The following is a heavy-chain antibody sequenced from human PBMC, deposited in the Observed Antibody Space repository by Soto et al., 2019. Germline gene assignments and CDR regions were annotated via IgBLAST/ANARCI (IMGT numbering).Heavy chain of an antibody. CDR3: ARLPGVRGVFDGFNV. V-gene: IGHV3-23*01. CDR2: IGGGDT. Sequence: GGSLRLSCAASGFTFSSYATHWVRQAPGKGLEWVSTIGGGDTHYADSVRGRFTISRDDSRATLSLQMSSLKASDTAMYFCARLPGVRGVFDGFNVWGQGTMVTVSS. CDR1: GFTFSSYA. D-gene: IGHD3-10*01. J-gene: IGHJ3*01.